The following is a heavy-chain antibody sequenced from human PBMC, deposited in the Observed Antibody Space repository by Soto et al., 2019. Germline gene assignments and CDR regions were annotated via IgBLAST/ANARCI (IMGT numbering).Heavy chain of an antibody. J-gene: IGHJ6*03. V-gene: IGHV3-21*01. CDR1: GFTFRTYT. CDR3: ARDRGYDAHDFYYNTMDV. Sequence: GGSLRLSCISSGFTFRTYTMNWVRQAPGKGLEWVSGIRGFSPYTFYAESVKGRFTISRDNAKNSLFLQMNSLRAEDTAVYYCARDRGYDAHDFYYNTMDVWGQGTTVTVSS. CDR2: IRGFSPYT. D-gene: IGHD2-15*01.